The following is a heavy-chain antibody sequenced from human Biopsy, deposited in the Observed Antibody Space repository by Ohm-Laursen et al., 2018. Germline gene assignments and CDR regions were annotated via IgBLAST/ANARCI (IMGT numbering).Heavy chain of an antibody. D-gene: IGHD3-22*01. V-gene: IGHV1-2*02. CDR2: INAKTGDT. J-gene: IGHJ5*02. Sequence: ASVKVSCKASGYTFTGYHVHWVRQAPGQGLEWMGWINAKTGDTNYAQKFQGRVTMTRDTSTSMAYVDLSSLRSDDTAVYYCTRGGYYYDSLAYYYWFDPWGQGTLVTVSS. CDR1: GYTFTGYH. CDR3: TRGGYYYDSLAYYYWFDP.